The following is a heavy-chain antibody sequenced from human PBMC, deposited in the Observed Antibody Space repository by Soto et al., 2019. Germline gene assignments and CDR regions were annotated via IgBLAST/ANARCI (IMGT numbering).Heavy chain of an antibody. CDR2: IYYSGST. V-gene: IGHV4-30-4*01. D-gene: IGHD3-16*02. J-gene: IGHJ5*02. CDR3: ARADCLGELSCWFDP. Sequence: SETLSITCTVSGGSISSGDYYWTWIRQPPGKGLEWIGYIYYSGSTYYNPSLKSRVTISVDTSKNQFSLKLSSVTAADTALYYCARADCLGELSCWFDPWGQGTLVTVSS. CDR1: GGSISSGDYY.